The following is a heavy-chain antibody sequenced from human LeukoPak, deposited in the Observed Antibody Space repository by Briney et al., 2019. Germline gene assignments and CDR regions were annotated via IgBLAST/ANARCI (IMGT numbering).Heavy chain of an antibody. CDR3: ASWPGAWYGEDS. D-gene: IGHD3-10*01. CDR2: IHQEGRTK. V-gene: IGHV3-7*03. CDR1: GCTFNTFW. J-gene: IGHJ4*02. Sequence: GESLRLSCAASGCTFNTFWMTWLRQAPGKGLEWVANIHQEGRTKYYADSVKGRFTISRDNAYNALNLQINSLRAEDTAVYYCASWPGAWYGEDSWGQGTLVTVSS.